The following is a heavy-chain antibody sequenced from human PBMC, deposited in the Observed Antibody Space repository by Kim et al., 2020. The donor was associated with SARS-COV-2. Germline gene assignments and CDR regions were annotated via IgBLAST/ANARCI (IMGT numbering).Heavy chain of an antibody. V-gene: IGHV3-48*02. CDR1: GFTFSSYS. Sequence: GGSLRLSCAASGFTFSSYSMNWVRQAPGKGLEWVSYISSSSSTIYYADSVKGRFTISRDNAKNSLYLQMNSLRDEDTAVYYCARGEAAADNFSYYYYGMDVWGQGTTVTVSS. J-gene: IGHJ6*02. D-gene: IGHD6-13*01. CDR3: ARGEAAADNFSYYYYGMDV. CDR2: ISSSSSTI.